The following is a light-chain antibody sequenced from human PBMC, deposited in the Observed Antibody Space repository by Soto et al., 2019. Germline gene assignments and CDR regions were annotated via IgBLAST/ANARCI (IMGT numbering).Light chain of an antibody. Sequence: QSALTQPASVSGSPGQSITISCTGTSSDVGGYNYVSWYQQHPGKAPKLIIYEVSHRPSGVSNRFSGSKSGHTASLTISGLQAEDESDYYCNSHTSKSTGEFGPGTKVPVL. J-gene: IGLJ1*01. V-gene: IGLV2-14*01. CDR1: SSDVGGYNY. CDR2: EVS. CDR3: NSHTSKSTGE.